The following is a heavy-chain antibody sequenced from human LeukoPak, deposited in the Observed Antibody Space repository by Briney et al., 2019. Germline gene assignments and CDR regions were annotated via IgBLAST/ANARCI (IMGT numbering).Heavy chain of an antibody. D-gene: IGHD2-15*01. Sequence: ASVTVSCTASGYTFTSYAMHWVRQAPGQRLEWMRWINAGNGNTKYPQKFQGRVTITRDTSASTAYMELSSLRSEDTAVYYCARGQRYCSGGSCYHSTFDYWGQGTLVTVSS. J-gene: IGHJ4*02. CDR1: GYTFTSYA. V-gene: IGHV1-3*01. CDR3: ARGQRYCSGGSCYHSTFDY. CDR2: INAGNGNT.